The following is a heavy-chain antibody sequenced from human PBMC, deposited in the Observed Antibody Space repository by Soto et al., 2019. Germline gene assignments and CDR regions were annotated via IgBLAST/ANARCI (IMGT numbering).Heavy chain of an antibody. CDR2: IIPIFGTA. D-gene: IGHD3-22*01. Sequence: QVQLVQSGAEVKKPGSSVTVSCKASGGTFSSYAISWVRQAPGQGLEWMGGIIPIFGTANYAQKFQGRVTITADESTSTAYMELSSLRSEDTAVYYCATPVGHRVSYYYYGMDVWGQGTTVTVSS. CDR1: GGTFSSYA. CDR3: ATPVGHRVSYYYYGMDV. J-gene: IGHJ6*02. V-gene: IGHV1-69*01.